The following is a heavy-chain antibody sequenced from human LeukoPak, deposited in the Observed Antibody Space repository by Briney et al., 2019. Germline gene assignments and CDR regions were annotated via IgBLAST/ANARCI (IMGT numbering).Heavy chain of an antibody. D-gene: IGHD2-2*03. Sequence: SETLSLTCTVSGDSISSGGYYWSWIRQHPGKGLEWIGYIYYSGTTYYNPSLKSRVTISVDTSKNQFSLKLSSVTAADTAVYYCARARSILGIVVVPAAMGHWFDPWGQGTLVTVSS. CDR3: ARARSILGIVVVPAAMGHWFDP. CDR1: GDSISSGGYY. J-gene: IGHJ5*02. CDR2: IYYSGTT. V-gene: IGHV4-31*03.